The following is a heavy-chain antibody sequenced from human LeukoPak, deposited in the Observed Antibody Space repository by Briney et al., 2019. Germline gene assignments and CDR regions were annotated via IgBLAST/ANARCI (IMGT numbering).Heavy chain of an antibody. D-gene: IGHD6-6*01. CDR1: GFTFSSYG. CDR2: ISYDGSNK. V-gene: IGHV3-30*18. Sequence: GSLRLSCAASGFTFSSYGMHWVRQAPGKGLEWVAVISYDGSNKYYADSVKGRFTISRDNSNNTLYLQMNSLRAEDTAVYYCAKNRPLDYWGQGTLVTVSS. J-gene: IGHJ4*02. CDR3: AKNRPLDY.